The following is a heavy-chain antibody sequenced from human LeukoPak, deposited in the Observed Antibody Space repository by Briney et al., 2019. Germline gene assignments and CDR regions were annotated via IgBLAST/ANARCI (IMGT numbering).Heavy chain of an antibody. CDR2: IYHSGST. V-gene: IGHV4-34*01. Sequence: SETLSLTCAVYGGSFSGYYWSWIRQPPGKGLEWIGEIYHSGSTNYNPSLKSRVTISVDKSKNQFSLKLSSVTAADTAVYYCARVPSQLWFRSGIDYWGQGTLVTVSS. CDR3: ARVPSQLWFRSGIDY. J-gene: IGHJ4*02. CDR1: GGSFSGYY. D-gene: IGHD5-18*01.